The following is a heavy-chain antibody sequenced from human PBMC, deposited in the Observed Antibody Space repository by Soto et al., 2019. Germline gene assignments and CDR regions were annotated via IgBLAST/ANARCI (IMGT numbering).Heavy chain of an antibody. Sequence: ASVKVSCKASGYTFTSYGISWVRQAPGQGLEWMGWISAYNGNTNYAQKLQGRVTMTTDTSTSTAYMELRSLRSDDTAVYYCARDRGKYYDFWSGYPCGMDLWGQGTTVTVSS. CDR2: ISAYNGNT. CDR3: ARDRGKYYDFWSGYPCGMDL. D-gene: IGHD3-3*01. CDR1: GYTFTSYG. J-gene: IGHJ6*02. V-gene: IGHV1-18*01.